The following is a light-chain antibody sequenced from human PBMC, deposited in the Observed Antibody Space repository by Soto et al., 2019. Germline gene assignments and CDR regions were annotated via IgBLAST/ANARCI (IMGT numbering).Light chain of an antibody. CDR1: TSDVGGYDY. CDR3: SSYTSSTTLV. CDR2: DVS. J-gene: IGLJ2*01. Sequence: QSVLTQPASVSGSPGQSITIPCTGTTSDVGGYDYVSWYQQHPGQAPKLMIFDVSDRPSGVSNRFSGSKSDNTASLTISGLQPEDEADYYCSSYTSSTTLVFGGGTKLTVL. V-gene: IGLV2-14*03.